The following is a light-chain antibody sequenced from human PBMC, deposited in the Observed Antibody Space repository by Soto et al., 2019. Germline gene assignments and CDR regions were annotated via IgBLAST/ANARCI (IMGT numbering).Light chain of an antibody. J-gene: IGKJ3*01. Sequence: DIHLTQSPSTLSTSVGARVTITCRASQSVSYWLAWYQQKPGKAPNLLIYDGSTLASGVPRRFSGGGFGTEFTLNISSLHPDDSAMYYCQHYNTYSKAFGPGTRVEIK. CDR3: QHYNTYSKA. CDR1: QSVSYW. CDR2: DGS. V-gene: IGKV1-5*01.